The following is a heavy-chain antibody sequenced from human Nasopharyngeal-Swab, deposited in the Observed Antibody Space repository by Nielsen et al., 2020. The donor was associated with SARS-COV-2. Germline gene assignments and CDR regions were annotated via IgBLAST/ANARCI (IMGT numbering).Heavy chain of an antibody. CDR1: GYTFSNYG. CDR3: AASLHIINTSHTFDY. J-gene: IGHJ4*02. Sequence: ASVKVSCKASGYTFSNYGITWVRQAPGQGLGWMGWISAHNGNTKYAPRLQGRVTMTTDTSTNTAYMELRSLRSDDMAVYYCAASLHIINTSHTFDYWGQGTLVTVSS. CDR2: ISAHNGNT. D-gene: IGHD1-14*01. V-gene: IGHV1-18*03.